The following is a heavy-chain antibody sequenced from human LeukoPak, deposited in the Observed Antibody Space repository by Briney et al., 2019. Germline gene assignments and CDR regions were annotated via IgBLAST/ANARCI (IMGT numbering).Heavy chain of an antibody. CDR3: ARVGGATDDAFDI. D-gene: IGHD1-26*01. CDR1: GGSISSYY. V-gene: IGHV4-59*10. J-gene: IGHJ3*02. CDR2: IYTSGST. Sequence: SETLSLTCAVYGGSISSYYWSWIRQPAGKGLEWIGRIYTSGSTNYNPSVKSRVTMSVDTSKNQFSLKLSSVTAADTAVYYCARVGGATDDAFDIWGQGTMVTVSS.